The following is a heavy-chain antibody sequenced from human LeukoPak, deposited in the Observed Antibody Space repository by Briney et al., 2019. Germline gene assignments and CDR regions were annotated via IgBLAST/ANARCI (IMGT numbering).Heavy chain of an antibody. CDR3: AKDRPLPYSSSHLFDS. CDR2: ISGSGTTT. Sequence: PGGSLRLSCAASGFTFSTYAMSWVRQAPGKGLEWVSAISGSGTTTYYADSVKGRFTISRDNSKSTLYLQMNSLTAEDTAVYYCAKDRPLPYSSSHLFDSWGQGTLVTVSS. CDR1: GFTFSTYA. D-gene: IGHD6-19*01. J-gene: IGHJ4*02. V-gene: IGHV3-23*01.